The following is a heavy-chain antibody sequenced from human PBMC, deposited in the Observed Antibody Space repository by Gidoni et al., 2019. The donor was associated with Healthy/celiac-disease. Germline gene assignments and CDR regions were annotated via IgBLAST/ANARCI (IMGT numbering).Heavy chain of an antibody. J-gene: IGHJ5*02. CDR1: GFTFSDHY. CDR2: TRNKANSYTT. Sequence: EVQLVESGGGLVQPGGSLRLSCAASGFTFSDHYMDWVRQAPGKGLEWVGRTRNKANSYTTEYAASVKGRFTISRDDSKNSLYLQMNSLKTEDTAVYYCAREGRGWFDPWGQGTLVTVSS. V-gene: IGHV3-72*01. CDR3: AREGRGWFDP.